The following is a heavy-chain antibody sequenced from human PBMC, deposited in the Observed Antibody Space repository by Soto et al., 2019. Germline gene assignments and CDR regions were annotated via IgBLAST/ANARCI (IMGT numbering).Heavy chain of an antibody. CDR3: VSDRGYGHASVPYS. Sequence: QAQLVESGGGVVQPGRSLRLSCAASGFTFSSYGMHWVSQAPGTGLEWVAVISYDGGLQHYAVSVKGRFTISRDNSKNMVLLQMNSLRAEDTAVYYCVSDRGYGHASVPYSWGQGTLVSVSS. CDR1: GFTFSSYG. D-gene: IGHD5-18*01. V-gene: IGHV3-30*03. J-gene: IGHJ4*02. CDR2: ISYDGGLQ.